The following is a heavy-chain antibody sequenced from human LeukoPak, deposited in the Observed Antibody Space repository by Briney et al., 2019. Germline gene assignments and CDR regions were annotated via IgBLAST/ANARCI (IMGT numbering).Heavy chain of an antibody. Sequence: GASVKVSCKASGYTFTNYGISWVRQAPGQGLEWMGGIIPIFGTANYAQKFQGRVTITADESTSTAYMELSSLRSEDTAVYYCARAGGQLVRFDRWWFDPWGQGTLVTVSS. CDR3: ARAGGQLVRFDRWWFDP. D-gene: IGHD6-13*01. J-gene: IGHJ5*02. CDR2: IIPIFGTA. V-gene: IGHV1-69*13. CDR1: GYTFTNYG.